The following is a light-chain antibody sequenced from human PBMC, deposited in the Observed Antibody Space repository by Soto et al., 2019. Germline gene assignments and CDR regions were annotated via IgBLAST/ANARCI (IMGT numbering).Light chain of an antibody. CDR3: EQCYSSPRA. V-gene: IGKV1-39*01. CDR1: QRISTY. Sequence: DVQMTQSPSTLSAGVGDRVTITCRASQRISTYLNWYQQKPAKAPTLLIYAASSLESGDPSRFSGGGPGTDFTLTINTLQPEDFETYFCEQCYSSPRAFGQGTKVEVK. J-gene: IGKJ1*01. CDR2: AAS.